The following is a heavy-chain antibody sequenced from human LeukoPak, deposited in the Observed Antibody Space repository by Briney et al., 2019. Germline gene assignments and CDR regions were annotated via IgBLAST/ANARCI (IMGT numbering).Heavy chain of an antibody. J-gene: IGHJ3*02. Sequence: TSGTLSLTCTVSGGSFRSRNYLWSWIRQTPGEGLEWIGYISYSGSAYYNPSLKSRVTISIDTPNSQFSLRLRSVTAADTAVYYCAREVNIQADSDAFDIWGPGTTVTVSS. V-gene: IGHV4-30-4*08. CDR1: GGSFRSRNYL. CDR3: AREVNIQADSDAFDI. CDR2: ISYSGSA. D-gene: IGHD1/OR15-1a*01.